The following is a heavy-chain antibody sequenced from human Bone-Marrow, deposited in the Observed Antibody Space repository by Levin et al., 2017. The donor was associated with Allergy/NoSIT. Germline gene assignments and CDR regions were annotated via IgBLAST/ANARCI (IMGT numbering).Heavy chain of an antibody. V-gene: IGHV3-21*01. CDR3: AREFDGSGRGRRALDY. D-gene: IGHD3-10*01. J-gene: IGHJ4*02. Sequence: LSLTCAASGFPFSSSSMNWVRPAPGKGLEWVSSISSSSSYIYYADSVKGRFTISRDNAKNSLYLQMNSLKAEDTAVYYCAREFDGSGRGRRALDYWGQGTLVTVSS. CDR2: ISSSSSYI. CDR1: GFPFSSSS.